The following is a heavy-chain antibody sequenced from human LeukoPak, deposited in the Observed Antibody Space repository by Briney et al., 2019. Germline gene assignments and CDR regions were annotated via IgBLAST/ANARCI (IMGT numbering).Heavy chain of an antibody. D-gene: IGHD2-15*01. CDR3: ARVAPNRRYCSGGTCLNSFDY. J-gene: IGHJ4*02. CDR1: GGSISSYY. V-gene: IGHV4-59*01. CDR2: IYYSGST. Sequence: SSETLSLTCTVSGGSISSYYWSWIRQPPGKALEWIGYIYYSGSTNYNPSLKSRVTISVDTSKNQFSLKLSSVTAADTAVYYCARVAPNRRYCSGGTCLNSFDYWGQGTLVTVSS.